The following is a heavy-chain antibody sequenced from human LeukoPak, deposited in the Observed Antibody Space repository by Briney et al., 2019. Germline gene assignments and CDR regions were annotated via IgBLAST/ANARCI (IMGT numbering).Heavy chain of an antibody. J-gene: IGHJ3*02. V-gene: IGHV4-59*01. Sequence: SETLSLTCTVSGGSISTYYWSWIRQPPGKGLEWIGYIYYSGNTNYNPSLKSRVTISVDTSKNQFSLKLSSVTAADTAVYYCVRVGAFSFDIWGQGTMVTVSS. CDR1: GGSISTYY. CDR2: IYYSGNT. D-gene: IGHD1-26*01. CDR3: VRVGAFSFDI.